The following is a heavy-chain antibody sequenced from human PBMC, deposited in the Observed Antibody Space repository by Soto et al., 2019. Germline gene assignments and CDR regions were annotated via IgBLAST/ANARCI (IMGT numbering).Heavy chain of an antibody. CDR2: IWYDGSNK. V-gene: IGHV3-33*01. D-gene: IGHD3-10*01. J-gene: IGHJ5*02. Sequence: QVQLVESGGGVVQPGRSLRLSCAASGFTFSSYGMHWVRQAPGKGLEWVAVIWYDGSNKYYADSVKGRFTISRDNSKNTLYLQTNSLRAEDTAVYYCARDGMVRDLGWFDPWGQGTLVTVSS. CDR3: ARDGMVRDLGWFDP. CDR1: GFTFSSYG.